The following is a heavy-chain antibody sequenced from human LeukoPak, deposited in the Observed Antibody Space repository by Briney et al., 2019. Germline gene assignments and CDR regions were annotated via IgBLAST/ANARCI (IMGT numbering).Heavy chain of an antibody. CDR2: IYSGGDT. Sequence: GGSLRLSCAASGFTVSNNYMSWVRQAPGKGLDWVSAIYSGGDTYYSDSVKGRFTISRDTSKNMVYLQMNSLRVEDTALYFCVRDSNLGWHHNYWGQGTLVTVSS. J-gene: IGHJ4*02. CDR1: GFTVSNNY. V-gene: IGHV3-53*01. D-gene: IGHD6-19*01. CDR3: VRDSNLGWHHNY.